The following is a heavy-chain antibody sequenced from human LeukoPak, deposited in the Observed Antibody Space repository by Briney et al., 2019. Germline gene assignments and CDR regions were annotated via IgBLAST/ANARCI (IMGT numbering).Heavy chain of an antibody. Sequence: VASVKVSCKASGGTFRSYAISWVRQAPGQGLEWMGGIIPIFGTANYAQKFQGRVTITADESTSTAYMELSSLRSKDTAVYYCARDGGAGYCSSTSCPLSYYYGMDVWGQGTTVTVSS. D-gene: IGHD2-2*01. CDR3: ARDGGAGYCSSTSCPLSYYYGMDV. J-gene: IGHJ6*02. CDR2: IIPIFGTA. V-gene: IGHV1-69*01. CDR1: GGTFRSYA.